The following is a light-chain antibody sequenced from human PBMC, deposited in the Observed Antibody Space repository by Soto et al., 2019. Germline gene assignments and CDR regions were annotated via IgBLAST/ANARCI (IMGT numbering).Light chain of an antibody. Sequence: QSALTQPASVSGSPGQSITISCTGTSSDVGGYDYVSWYQQHPDKAPKLMIYEVSNRPSGVSHRFSGSKSGNTASLTISGLHAEDEADYYCCSYARSNSLVFGGGTKVTVL. CDR1: SSDVGGYDY. CDR3: CSYARSNSLV. J-gene: IGLJ2*01. V-gene: IGLV2-14*01. CDR2: EVS.